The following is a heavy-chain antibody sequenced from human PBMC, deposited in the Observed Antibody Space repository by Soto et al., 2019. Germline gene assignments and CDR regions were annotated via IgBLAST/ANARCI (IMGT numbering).Heavy chain of an antibody. Sequence: SETLSLTCTVSGGSISSCYWSWIRQPPGKGLEWIGYIYYSGSANYNPSLKSRVTVSVDTSKNQFSLKLSSVTAADTAVYYWASPTRQWLGLRYYYGRDIGGQGTTVTVSS. CDR1: GGSISSCY. D-gene: IGHD6-19*01. CDR3: ASPTRQWLGLRYYYGRDI. V-gene: IGHV4-59*08. J-gene: IGHJ6*02. CDR2: IYYSGSA.